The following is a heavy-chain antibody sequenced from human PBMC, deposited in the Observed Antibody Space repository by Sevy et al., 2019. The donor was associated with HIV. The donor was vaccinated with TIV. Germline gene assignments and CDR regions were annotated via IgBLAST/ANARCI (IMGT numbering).Heavy chain of an antibody. V-gene: IGHV4-59*01. CDR2: IYYSGST. CDR3: ARESIGAVGDFDY. J-gene: IGHJ4*02. CDR1: GGSIRNYF. Sequence: SETLSLTCTVSGGSIRNYFWSWIRQPPGKGLEWIGYIYYSGSTNYNPSLKTRLTISLDTSKNQFSLNLSSVTAADTAVYYWARESIGAVGDFDYWGQGTLVTVSS. D-gene: IGHD6-13*01.